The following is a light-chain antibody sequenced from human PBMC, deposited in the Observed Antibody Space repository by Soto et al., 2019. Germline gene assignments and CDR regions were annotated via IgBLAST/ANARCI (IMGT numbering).Light chain of an antibody. Sequence: IVMTQSPATLSVSPGERATLSCRASQSISSNLAWHQQKPGQAPRLLIYSASTRATGTPARFSGSWSGTDVTLTISSLQSEDFAVYYCQQYHNWPPAFGQGTKVEIK. CDR3: QQYHNWPPA. CDR1: QSISSN. V-gene: IGKV3-15*01. J-gene: IGKJ1*01. CDR2: SAS.